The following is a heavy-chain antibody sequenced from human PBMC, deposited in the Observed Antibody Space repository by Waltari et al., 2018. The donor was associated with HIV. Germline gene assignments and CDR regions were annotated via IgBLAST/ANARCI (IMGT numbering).Heavy chain of an antibody. CDR1: GYTFTGYY. CDR3: ARTFLYCSGGTCYFDY. CDR2: INPNSGGT. V-gene: IGHV1-2*02. D-gene: IGHD2-15*01. J-gene: IGHJ4*02. Sequence: QVQLVQSGAEVKKPGASVKVSCKDSGYTFTGYYMHWVRQAPGQGLEWMGWINPNSGGTNYAQKLQGRVTMTRDTSISTAYMELSRLRSDDTAVYYCARTFLYCSGGTCYFDYWGQGTLVTVSS.